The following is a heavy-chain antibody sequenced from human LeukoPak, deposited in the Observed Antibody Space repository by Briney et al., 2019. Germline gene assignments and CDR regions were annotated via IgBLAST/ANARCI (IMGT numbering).Heavy chain of an antibody. V-gene: IGHV1-69*05. Sequence: SVKVSCNASGDIFNSYSVSWVRQAPGQGLEWMGGIIPIFGSTNYAQKFQGRVTTTTDQSTRTAYMELNSLSSDDTAVYYCARVGRSRGSLPNSYYYMDVWGKGTTVTVSS. CDR1: GDIFNSYS. D-gene: IGHD1-26*01. J-gene: IGHJ6*03. CDR3: ARVGRSRGSLPNSYYYMDV. CDR2: IIPIFGST.